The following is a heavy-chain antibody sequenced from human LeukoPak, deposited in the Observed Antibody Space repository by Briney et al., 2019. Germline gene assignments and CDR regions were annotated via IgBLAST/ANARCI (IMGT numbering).Heavy chain of an antibody. CDR3: ARRSQFRGIFEY. D-gene: IGHD2-21*01. J-gene: IGHJ4*02. V-gene: IGHV4-39*01. Sequence: SETLSLTCTVSGGSIDTGSYYWGWIRQPPGKGLEWIGNIYFNGSTHYNSSLKSRLTISVDTSKNQFSLKLSSMTAADTAVYYCARRSQFRGIFEYWGQGALVTVSS. CDR2: IYFNGST. CDR1: GGSIDTGSYY.